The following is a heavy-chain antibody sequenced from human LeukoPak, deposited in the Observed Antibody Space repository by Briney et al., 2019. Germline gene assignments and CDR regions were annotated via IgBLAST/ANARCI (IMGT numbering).Heavy chain of an antibody. D-gene: IGHD3-3*01. CDR2: ISSSSSTI. J-gene: IGHJ3*02. CDR1: GFTFSSYS. CDR3: ARDGPYYDFWSGYSGAFDI. Sequence: GGSLRLSCAASGFTFSSYSMNWVRQAPGKGLEWVSYISSSSSTIYYADSVKGQFTISRDNAKNSLYLQMNSLRAEDTAVYYCARDGPYYDFWSGYSGAFDIWGQGTMVTVSS. V-gene: IGHV3-48*01.